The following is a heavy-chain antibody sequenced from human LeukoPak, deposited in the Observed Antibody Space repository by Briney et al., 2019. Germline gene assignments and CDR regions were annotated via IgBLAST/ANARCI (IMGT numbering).Heavy chain of an antibody. D-gene: IGHD5-12*01. CDR3: AKDSYGGYNDFGIDS. J-gene: IGHJ4*02. V-gene: IGHV3-30*18. CDR1: EFTFFTYS. CDR2: SSFDENNK. Sequence: GGSLRLSCAASEFTFFTYSMHWVRQAPGKGLEWLAVSSFDENNKYYADSVRGRFTISRDNSKNTVYLQMDSLRPEDTAIYYCAKDSYGGYNDFGIDSWGQGTLVSVSS.